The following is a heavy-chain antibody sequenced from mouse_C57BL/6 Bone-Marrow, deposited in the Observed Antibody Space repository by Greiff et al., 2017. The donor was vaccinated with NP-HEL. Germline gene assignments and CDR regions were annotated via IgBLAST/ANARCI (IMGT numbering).Heavy chain of an antibody. D-gene: IGHD1-1*01. CDR3: TTRVISNYYGSSYWYFDV. CDR2: IDPEDGDT. Sequence: EVQLQQSGAELVRPGASVKLSCTASGFNIKDYYMHWVKQRPEQGLEWIGRIDPEDGDTEYAPKFQGKATMTADTSSNTAYLQLSSLTSEDTAVYYCTTRVISNYYGSSYWYFDVWGTGTTVTVSS. V-gene: IGHV14-1*01. CDR1: GFNIKDYY. J-gene: IGHJ1*03.